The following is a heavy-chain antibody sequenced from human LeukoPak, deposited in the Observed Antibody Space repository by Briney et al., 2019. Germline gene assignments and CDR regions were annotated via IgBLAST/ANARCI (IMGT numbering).Heavy chain of an antibody. V-gene: IGHV3-30*02. J-gene: IGHJ4*02. D-gene: IGHD3-22*01. Sequence: HPGGSLRLSCVASGSSFSTSGMHWVRQSPGKGLDWVAFIRNDGNKKNYAESVKGRFTISRDNSRNTLYLQMDSLSAENTAVYYCVKVDTWGQGTLVTVSS. CDR2: IRNDGNKK. CDR1: GSSFSTSG. CDR3: VKVDT.